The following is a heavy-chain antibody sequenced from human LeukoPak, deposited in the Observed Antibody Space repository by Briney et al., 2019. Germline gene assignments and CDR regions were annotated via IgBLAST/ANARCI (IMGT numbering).Heavy chain of an antibody. J-gene: IGHJ4*02. Sequence: EASVKVSCKASGGTFSSYAISWVRQAPGQGLEWMGGIIPIFGTANYAQKFQGRVTITTDESTSTAYMELSSLRSEATAVYYCARGDYYGSGSYFRYGGQGTLVTVSS. CDR2: IIPIFGTA. V-gene: IGHV1-69*05. D-gene: IGHD3-10*01. CDR3: ARGDYYGSGSYFRY. CDR1: GGTFSSYA.